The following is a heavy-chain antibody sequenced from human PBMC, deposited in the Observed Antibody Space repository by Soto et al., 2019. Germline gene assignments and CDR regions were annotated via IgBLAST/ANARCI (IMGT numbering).Heavy chain of an antibody. J-gene: IGHJ6*02. V-gene: IGHV1-69*06. CDR2: IIPIFGTA. CDR1: GGTFSSYA. Sequence: QVQLVQSGAEVKKPGSSVKVSCKASGGTFSSYAISWVRQAPGQGLEWMGGIIPIFGTANYAQKFQGRVTIPADKSTSTAYMELSSLSSEDTAVYYWAREDPLYYYYGMDVWGQGTTVTVSS. CDR3: AREDPLYYYYGMDV.